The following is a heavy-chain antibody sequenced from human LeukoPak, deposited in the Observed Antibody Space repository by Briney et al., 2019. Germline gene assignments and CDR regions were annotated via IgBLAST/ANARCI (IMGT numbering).Heavy chain of an antibody. D-gene: IGHD6-19*01. CDR3: ARGLVAGSSLFAFDY. Sequence: PGGSLRLSCAASGFTFSSYAMHWVRQAPGKGLEYVSAISSNGGSTYYANSVKGRFTISRDNSKNTLYLQMGSLRAEDMAVYHCARGLVAGSSLFAFDYWGQGTLVTVSS. J-gene: IGHJ4*02. CDR2: ISSNGGST. CDR1: GFTFSSYA. V-gene: IGHV3-64*01.